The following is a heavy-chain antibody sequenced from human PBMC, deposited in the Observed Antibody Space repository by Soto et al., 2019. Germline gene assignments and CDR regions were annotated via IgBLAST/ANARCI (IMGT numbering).Heavy chain of an antibody. V-gene: IGHV1-24*01. CDR2: FDPEDGET. CDR3: AIRLYYDILTGYPGFSHPFDI. CDR1: GYTLTEFS. Sequence: ASVKVSCKVSGYTLTEFSMHWVRQAPGKGLEWMGGFDPEDGETIYAQKFQGRVTMTEDTSTDTAYMELSSLRSEDTAVYYCAIRLYYDILTGYPGFSHPFDIWGQGTMVTVSS. D-gene: IGHD3-9*01. J-gene: IGHJ3*02.